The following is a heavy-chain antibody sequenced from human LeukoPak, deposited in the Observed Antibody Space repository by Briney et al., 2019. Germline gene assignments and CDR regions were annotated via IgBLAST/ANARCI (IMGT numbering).Heavy chain of an antibody. D-gene: IGHD4-23*01. V-gene: IGHV4-30-2*01. CDR3: ARTIAAYGGNWFDP. CDR2: IYHSGST. J-gene: IGHJ5*02. Sequence: PSQTLSLTCAVSGGSISSGGYSWSWIRQPPGKGLEWIVYIYHSGSTYYNPSLKSRVTISVNRSKNQFSLKLSSVTAADTAVYYCARTIAAYGGNWFDPWGQGTLVTVSS. CDR1: GGSISSGGYS.